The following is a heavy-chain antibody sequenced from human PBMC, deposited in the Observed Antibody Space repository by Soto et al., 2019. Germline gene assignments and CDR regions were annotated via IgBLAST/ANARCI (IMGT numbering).Heavy chain of an antibody. CDR2: ISYDGSNK. D-gene: IGHD6-19*01. J-gene: IGHJ4*02. Sequence: PGGSLRLSCAASGFTFSSYGMHWVRQAPGKGLEWVAVISYDGSNKYYADSVKGRFTISRDNSKNTLYLQMNSLRAEDTAVYYCAKDFFPKIAVAGIFDYWGQGTLVTV. CDR3: AKDFFPKIAVAGIFDY. CDR1: GFTFSSYG. V-gene: IGHV3-30*18.